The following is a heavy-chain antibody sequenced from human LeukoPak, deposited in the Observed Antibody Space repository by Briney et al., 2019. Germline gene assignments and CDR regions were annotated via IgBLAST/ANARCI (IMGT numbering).Heavy chain of an antibody. CDR1: GFTVSNNY. Sequence: GGSLRLSCAASGFTVSNNYMSWVRQAPGKGLEWVSILYIRGSTYYADSVKGRFTISRDDSKNTLYLQMNSLTAEHTTAYYCASGGMGARKYYSDPFHYWGQGTLVTVSS. J-gene: IGHJ4*02. D-gene: IGHD3-10*01. CDR2: LYIRGST. V-gene: IGHV3-53*01. CDR3: ASGGMGARKYYSDPFHY.